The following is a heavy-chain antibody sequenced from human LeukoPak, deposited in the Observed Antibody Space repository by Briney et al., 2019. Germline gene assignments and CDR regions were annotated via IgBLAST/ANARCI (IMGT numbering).Heavy chain of an antibody. D-gene: IGHD2/OR15-2a*01. Sequence: QPGGSLRLSCAASGFTFSSYAMSWVRQAPGKGLEWVSAISGSGGTTYYADSVKGRFTISRDNAKNSLYLQMNSLRAEDTAVYYCAKAHTQIVRPYYYGMDVWGQGTTVTVSS. V-gene: IGHV3-23*01. CDR2: ISGSGGTT. CDR1: GFTFSSYA. J-gene: IGHJ6*02. CDR3: AKAHTQIVRPYYYGMDV.